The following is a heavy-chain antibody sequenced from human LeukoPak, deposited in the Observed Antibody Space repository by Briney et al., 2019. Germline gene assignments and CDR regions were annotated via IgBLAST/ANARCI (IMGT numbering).Heavy chain of an antibody. J-gene: IGHJ4*02. CDR3: ARDRYSYYFDS. CDR2: INPHSGDT. D-gene: IGHD2-21*01. Sequence: ASVRVSCKASGYTFTDYFIHWVLQAPGQGLEWMGWINPHSGDTKFAQQFQTRVIMTRDTSTNTAYMELTWLNSDDTAVYFCARDRYSYYFDSWGQGTLVTVSS. CDR1: GYTFTDYF. V-gene: IGHV1-2*02.